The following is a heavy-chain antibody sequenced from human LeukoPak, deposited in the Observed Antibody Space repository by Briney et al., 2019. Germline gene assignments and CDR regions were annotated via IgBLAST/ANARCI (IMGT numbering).Heavy chain of an antibody. D-gene: IGHD5-18*01. V-gene: IGHV4-34*01. CDR1: GGSFSGYY. Sequence: SETLSLTCAVYGGSFSGYYWSWIRQPPGKGLEWIGEINHSGSTNYNPSLKSRVTISVDTSKNQFSLKLSSVTAADTAVYYCAKHGRPAGIQVRPGGFDYWGQGTLVTVSS. J-gene: IGHJ4*02. CDR2: INHSGST. CDR3: AKHGRPAGIQVRPGGFDY.